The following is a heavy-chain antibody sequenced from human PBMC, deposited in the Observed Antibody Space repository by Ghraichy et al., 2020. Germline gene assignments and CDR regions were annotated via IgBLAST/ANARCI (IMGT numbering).Heavy chain of an antibody. J-gene: IGHJ5*02. CDR2: INSVSTTI. CDR1: GFTFSTYS. V-gene: IGHV3-48*02. Sequence: GGSLRLSCAASGFTFSTYSINWVRQAPGKGLEWVSYINSVSTTIYYTDSVKGRFTISRDNDKNSLYLQMNSLRDADTAVYYWALVPRNWFDPWDQGTLVTVSS. CDR3: ALVPRNWFDP. D-gene: IGHD3-16*02.